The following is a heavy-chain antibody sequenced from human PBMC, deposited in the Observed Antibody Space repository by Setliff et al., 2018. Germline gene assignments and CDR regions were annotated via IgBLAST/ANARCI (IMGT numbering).Heavy chain of an antibody. J-gene: IGHJ4*02. CDR1: GASLSSGTYY. CDR2: INHSGST. D-gene: IGHD4-4*01. V-gene: IGHV4-39*07. Sequence: SETLSLTCTVSGASLSSGTYYWGWIRQPPGKGLEWIGEINHSGSTKYSPSLKSRVTISIDTSNYQFFLKMHSVTTADTAVYYCARRGREMSTVRFFHSWGQGVLVTVSS. CDR3: ARRGREMSTVRFFHS.